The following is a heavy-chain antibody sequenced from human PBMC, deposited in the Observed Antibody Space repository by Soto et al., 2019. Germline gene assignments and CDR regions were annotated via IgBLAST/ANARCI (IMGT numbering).Heavy chain of an antibody. Sequence: PGVSLRLSCAASGFTFSSYGMHWVRQAPGKGLEWVAVISYDGSNKYYADSVKGRFTISRDNSKNTLYLQMNSLRAEDTAVYYCAKDLSMIEPAFDIWGQGTMVTVS. CDR2: ISYDGSNK. J-gene: IGHJ3*02. V-gene: IGHV3-30*18. CDR1: GFTFSSYG. D-gene: IGHD2-21*01. CDR3: AKDLSMIEPAFDI.